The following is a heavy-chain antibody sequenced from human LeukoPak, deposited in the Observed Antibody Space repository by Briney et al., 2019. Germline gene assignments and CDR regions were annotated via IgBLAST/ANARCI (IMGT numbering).Heavy chain of an antibody. CDR3: ARTTVTTPKFDY. D-gene: IGHD4-17*01. CDR2: INWNGGST. CDR1: GFTFDDYG. Sequence: PGGSLRLSCAASGFTFDDYGMSWVRQAPGKWLERVSGINWNGGSTGYADSVKGRFTISRDNAKNSLYLQMNSLRAEDTALYYCARTTVTTPKFDYWGQGTLVTVSS. V-gene: IGHV3-20*04. J-gene: IGHJ4*02.